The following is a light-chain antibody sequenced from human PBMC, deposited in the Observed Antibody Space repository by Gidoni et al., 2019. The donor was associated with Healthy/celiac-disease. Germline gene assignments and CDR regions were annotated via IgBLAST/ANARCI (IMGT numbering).Light chain of an antibody. CDR3: LQDYNYPPT. J-gene: IGKJ1*01. Sequence: AIQMTQSPSSLSASVGDRVTITCRASQGIRNDLGWYRQKPGKAPKLLIYAASSLQSGVPSRFSGSGSGTDFTLTISSLQPEDFATYYCLQDYNYPPTFXQXTKVEIK. V-gene: IGKV1-6*01. CDR2: AAS. CDR1: QGIRND.